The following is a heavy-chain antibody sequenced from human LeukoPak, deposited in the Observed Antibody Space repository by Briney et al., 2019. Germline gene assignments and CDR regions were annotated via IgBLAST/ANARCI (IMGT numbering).Heavy chain of an antibody. J-gene: IGHJ6*02. D-gene: IGHD6-13*01. CDR2: IKQDGSEK. Sequence: GGSLSLSCTASGFTYSNYWMSWVRQTPEKGLEWVANIKQDGSEKVYVDSVKGRFTISRDNAQTSLYLHMNSLRAEDTAVYYCARDPYSSSWSYGMDVWGQGTTVTVSS. V-gene: IGHV3-7*05. CDR3: ARDPYSSSWSYGMDV. CDR1: GFTYSNYW.